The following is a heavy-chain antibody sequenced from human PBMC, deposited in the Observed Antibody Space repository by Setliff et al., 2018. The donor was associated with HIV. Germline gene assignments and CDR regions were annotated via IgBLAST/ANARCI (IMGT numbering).Heavy chain of an antibody. Sequence: SETLSLTCTVSGYSISSGYYWGWIRQPPGKGLEWIGSIYHSGSTYYNPSLKSRVTISVDTSKNQFSPKLSSVTAADTAVYYCARDLLLWPLTGNWFDPWGQGTLVTVSS. CDR3: ARDLLLWPLTGNWFDP. CDR1: GYSISSGYY. V-gene: IGHV4-38-2*02. D-gene: IGHD3-10*01. CDR2: IYHSGST. J-gene: IGHJ5*02.